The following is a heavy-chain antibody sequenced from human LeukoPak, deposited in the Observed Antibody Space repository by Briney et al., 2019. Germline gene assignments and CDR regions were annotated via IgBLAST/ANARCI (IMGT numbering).Heavy chain of an antibody. J-gene: IGHJ3*01. CDR2: IDASGEST. CDR3: AKDIQLST. D-gene: IGHD5-24*01. CDR1: GFTFSVAA. Sequence: GGSLRLSCAASGFTFSVAAMTWVRQAPGKGLEWVSLIDASGESTYYADSVKGRFTISRDNSKNTLSLQMNSLRVEDTAMYFCAKDIQLSTWGLGTMVTVSS. V-gene: IGHV3-23*01.